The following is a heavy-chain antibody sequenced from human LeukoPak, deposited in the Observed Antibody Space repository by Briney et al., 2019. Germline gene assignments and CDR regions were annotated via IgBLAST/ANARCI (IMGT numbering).Heavy chain of an antibody. CDR3: ATDSGYNAFDV. J-gene: IGHJ3*01. V-gene: IGHV3-7*01. D-gene: IGHD5-12*01. CDR2: INGVGSVT. CDR1: GSTFTSSW. Sequence: GGSLRLSCAASGSTFTSSWMCWVRQAPGKGLEWLANINGVGSVTNYVHSVRGRFTISRDNAKNSLYLQMNSLGVEDTAVYYCATDSGYNAFDVWGQGTMVSVSS.